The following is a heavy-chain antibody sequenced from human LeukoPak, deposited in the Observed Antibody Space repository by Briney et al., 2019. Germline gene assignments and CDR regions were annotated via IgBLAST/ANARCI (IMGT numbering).Heavy chain of an antibody. CDR2: IYHSGST. V-gene: IGHV4-30-2*01. J-gene: IGHJ6*02. D-gene: IGHD3-10*01. CDR1: GGSISSGGYS. CDR3: ARGLVRENYYYGMDV. Sequence: PSETLSLTCAVSGGSISSGGYSWSWIRQPPGKGLEWIGYIYHSGSTYYNPSLKSRVTISVDRSKNQFSLKLSSVTAADTAVYYCARGLVRENYYYGMDVWGQGTTVTVSS.